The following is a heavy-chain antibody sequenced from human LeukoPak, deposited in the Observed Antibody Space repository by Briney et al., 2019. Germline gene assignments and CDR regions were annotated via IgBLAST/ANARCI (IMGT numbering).Heavy chain of an antibody. V-gene: IGHV1-69*05. Sequence: GASVKVSCKASGGTFSSYAISWVRQAPGQGLEWMGGIIPIFGTANYAQKFQGRVTVTTDESTSTAYMELSSLRSEDTAVYYCARAGAGTAPYYYYMDVWGKGTTVTVSS. J-gene: IGHJ6*03. CDR2: IIPIFGTA. CDR3: ARAGAGTAPYYYYMDV. D-gene: IGHD1-1*01. CDR1: GGTFSSYA.